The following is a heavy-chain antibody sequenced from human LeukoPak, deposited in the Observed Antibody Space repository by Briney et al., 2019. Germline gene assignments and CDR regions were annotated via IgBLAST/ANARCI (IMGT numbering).Heavy chain of an antibody. J-gene: IGHJ4*02. CDR3: AKDAQRGFDFSNSLES. CDR1: GFTFGHYG. V-gene: IGHV3-33*06. D-gene: IGHD3/OR15-3a*01. Sequence: GGSLRLSCATSGFTFGHYGMHWVRQAPGKGLEWVAVIWSDGTEKYYGDSVKGRFTISRDNSKKTVYLQMNSLRVEDTAVYYCAKDAQRGFDFSNSLESWGQGTLVTVSS. CDR2: IWSDGTEK.